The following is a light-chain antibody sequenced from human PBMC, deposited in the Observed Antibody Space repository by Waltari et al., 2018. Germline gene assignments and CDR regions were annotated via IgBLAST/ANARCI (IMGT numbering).Light chain of an antibody. CDR3: QQSYSTPRT. CDR2: AAS. Sequence: EIQITQSPSSLSASVGDRVTITCRASQSISIYLNLYQQKPGKAPQLLIYAASSLQSGVPSRFSGSGSVTDFTLTISSLQPEDFATYYCQQSYSTPRTFGQGTKVEIK. CDR1: QSISIY. J-gene: IGKJ1*01. V-gene: IGKV1-39*01.